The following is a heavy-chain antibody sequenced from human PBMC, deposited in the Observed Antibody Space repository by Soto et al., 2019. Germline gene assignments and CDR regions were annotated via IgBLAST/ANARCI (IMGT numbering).Heavy chain of an antibody. CDR1: GGTFSSYT. CDR3: ARGGSGSFGFDY. J-gene: IGHJ4*02. V-gene: IGHV1-69*02. D-gene: IGHD3-10*01. CDR2: IIPILGIA. Sequence: QVQLVQSGAEVKKPGSSVKVSCKASGGTFSSYTISWVRQAPGQGLEWMGRIIPILGIANYAQKFQGRVTITADKSTSTAYMELSSLRSEDTAVYYCARGGSGSFGFDYWGQGTLVTVSS.